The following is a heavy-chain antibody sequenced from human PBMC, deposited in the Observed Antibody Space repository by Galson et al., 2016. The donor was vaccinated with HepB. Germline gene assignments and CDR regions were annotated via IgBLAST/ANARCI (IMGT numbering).Heavy chain of an antibody. CDR3: ARGGGGQSGY. Sequence: ETLSLTCAVYGGSLSGYYWSWIRQPPGKGLEWIGEINHSGSPNYNPSLKSRVAISGDTSKNQFSLKLNSVTAADTAVYYCARGGGGQSGYWGQGTLVTVSS. V-gene: IGHV4-34*01. D-gene: IGHD4-23*01. J-gene: IGHJ4*02. CDR1: GGSLSGYY. CDR2: INHSGSP.